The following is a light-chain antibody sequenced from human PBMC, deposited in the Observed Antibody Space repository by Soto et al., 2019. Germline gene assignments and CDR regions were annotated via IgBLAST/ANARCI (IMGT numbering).Light chain of an antibody. CDR1: QSVSSGH. V-gene: IGKV3-20*01. CDR3: QQYGSSPPT. CDR2: GAS. J-gene: IGKJ1*01. Sequence: VLTQSQGTLSLSPGERACLSCRASQSVSSGHLAWYQQKPGQGPRLLIYGASSRATGTPDRFSGSGSGTDFTLTINRLEPEDFALYYCQQYGSSPPTFGQGTKVAIK.